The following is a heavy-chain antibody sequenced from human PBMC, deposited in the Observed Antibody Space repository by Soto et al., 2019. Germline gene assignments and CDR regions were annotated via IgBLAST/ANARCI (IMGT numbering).Heavy chain of an antibody. D-gene: IGHD2-2*01. Sequence: EMQLLESGGGLVQPGGSLRLSCAASGFTFSNYAMTWVRQAPGKGLEWVAGISGSGGTTFYAGSVKVRFAISRDNSKKTLYLQVNSLRAEDTAVYYCALRYCSRTACPPLNSYFYMDVWGKGTTVTVSS. CDR3: ALRYCSRTACPPLNSYFYMDV. CDR1: GFTFSNYA. V-gene: IGHV3-23*01. CDR2: ISGSGGTT. J-gene: IGHJ6*03.